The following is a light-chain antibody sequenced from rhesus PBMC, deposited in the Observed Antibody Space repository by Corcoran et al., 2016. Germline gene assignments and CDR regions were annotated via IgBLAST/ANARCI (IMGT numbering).Light chain of an antibody. CDR3: QQYNNWKT. Sequence: EIVMTQSPATLSLSPGERATLSCRASQSVSSYVAWYQQKPEQAPSLLIYGASSRATGIPDRFRGSGAGTDFTLIISSLEPEDVGVYYCQQYNNWKTFGQGTKVEIK. CDR2: GAS. V-gene: IGKV3S9*01. CDR1: QSVSSY. J-gene: IGKJ1*01.